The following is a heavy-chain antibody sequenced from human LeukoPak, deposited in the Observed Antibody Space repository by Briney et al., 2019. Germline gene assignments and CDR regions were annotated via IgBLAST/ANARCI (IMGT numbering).Heavy chain of an antibody. CDR2: INPSGGST. CDR1: GYTFTSYY. V-gene: IGHV1-46*01. Sequence: GASVKVSCKASGYTFTSYYMHWVRQALGQGLEYMGIINPSGGSTAYAQKFQGRVTMTRDTSTSTVYMELSSLRSEDTAVYYCARGEAVGPLLQHWDQGTQVTVS. J-gene: IGHJ1*01. D-gene: IGHD6-13*01. CDR3: ARGEAVGPLLQH.